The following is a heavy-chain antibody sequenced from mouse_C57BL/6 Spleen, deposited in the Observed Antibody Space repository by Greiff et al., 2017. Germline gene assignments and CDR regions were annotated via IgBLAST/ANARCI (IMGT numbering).Heavy chain of an antibody. CDR2: IDPENGGT. V-gene: IGHV14-2*01. CDR1: GFTIKDYY. Sequence: VQLQQSGAELVKPGASVKLSCTASGFTIKDYYMHWVKQRPEQGLEWIGRIDPENGGTNYASKFKGKATITADTSSNTAYLQLSSLTSEDSAVYDCSRASGMGGDYWGQGTLVTVSA. D-gene: IGHD2-13*01. CDR3: SRASGMGGDY. J-gene: IGHJ3*01.